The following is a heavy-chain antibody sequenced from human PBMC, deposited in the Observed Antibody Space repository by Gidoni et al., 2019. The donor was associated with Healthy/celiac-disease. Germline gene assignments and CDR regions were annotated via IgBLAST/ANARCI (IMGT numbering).Heavy chain of an antibody. CDR1: GFTFDDYA. J-gene: IGHJ4*02. D-gene: IGHD3-10*01. Sequence: EVQLVESGGGLVQPGRSLRLSCAASGFTFDDYAMHWVRQAPGKGLEWVSGISGNSGSIGYADSVKGRFTISRDNAKNSLYLQMNSLRAEDTALYYCAKDILSGSYFYYFDYWGQGTLVTVSS. V-gene: IGHV3-9*01. CDR3: AKDILSGSYFYYFDY. CDR2: ISGNSGSI.